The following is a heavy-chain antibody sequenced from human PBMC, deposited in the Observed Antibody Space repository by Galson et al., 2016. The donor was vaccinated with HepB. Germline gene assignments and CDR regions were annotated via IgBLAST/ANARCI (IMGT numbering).Heavy chain of an antibody. CDR2: ISSSSNYT. CDR1: GINFSSYS. J-gene: IGHJ3*02. CDR3: ARDRNYYDGSSYYDVFDI. V-gene: IGHV3-21*01. Sequence: SLRLSCAASGINFSSYSMNWVRQAPGKGLEWVSSISSSSNYTYYAESVKGRFTISRDNAKNSLYLQMNSLRAEDTAVYYCARDRNYYDGSSYYDVFDIWGQGTMVTVSS. D-gene: IGHD3-22*01.